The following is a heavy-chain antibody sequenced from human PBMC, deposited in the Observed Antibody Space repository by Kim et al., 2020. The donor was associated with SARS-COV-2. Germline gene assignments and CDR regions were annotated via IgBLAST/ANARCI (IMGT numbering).Heavy chain of an antibody. D-gene: IGHD1-26*01. V-gene: IGHV3-73*01. J-gene: IGHJ4*02. CDR3: TTQEGANIRGGNY. Sequence: GGSLRLSCAASGFTFSGSAMHWVRQASGKGLEWVGRIRSKANNYATAYAASVRGRFTISRDDSKNTAYLQMNSLKTEDTAVYYCTTQEGANIRGGNYWGQGTLVTVSS. CDR1: GFTFSGSA. CDR2: IRSKANNYAT.